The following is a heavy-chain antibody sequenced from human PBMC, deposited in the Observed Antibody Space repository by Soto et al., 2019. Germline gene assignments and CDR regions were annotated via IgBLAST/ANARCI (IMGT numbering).Heavy chain of an antibody. V-gene: IGHV1-69*01. D-gene: IGHD1-26*01. CDR1: GGTFSSYY. Sequence: QVQLVQSGAEVKKPGSSVKVSCKASGGTFSSYYINWVRQAPGQGLEWMGEIIPIFGTANYAQKLQGRVTITADESTSTAYMELSSLRSEDTAVYYCARDGGRHSGGIEYWGQGTLVTVSS. J-gene: IGHJ4*02. CDR3: ARDGGRHSGGIEY. CDR2: IIPIFGTA.